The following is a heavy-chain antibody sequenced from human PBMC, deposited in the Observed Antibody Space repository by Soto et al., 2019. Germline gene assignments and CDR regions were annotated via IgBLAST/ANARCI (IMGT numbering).Heavy chain of an antibody. CDR3: ARDSGSYYFDY. D-gene: IGHD1-26*01. CDR1: GFTFSSYD. J-gene: IGHJ4*02. Sequence: QVQLVEAGGGVVQPGRSLRLSCAASGFTFSSYDMHWVRQATGKGLEWVAVIWYDGSNKYYADSVKGRFTISRDNSKNTLYLQMNSLRAEDTAVYYCARDSGSYYFDYWGQGTLVTVSS. CDR2: IWYDGSNK. V-gene: IGHV3-33*01.